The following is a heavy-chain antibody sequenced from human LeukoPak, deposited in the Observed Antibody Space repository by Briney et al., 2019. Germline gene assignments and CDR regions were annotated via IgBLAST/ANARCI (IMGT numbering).Heavy chain of an antibody. CDR1: GFTFSSYA. Sequence: PGGSLRLSCAASGFTFSSYAMHWVRQAPGKGLEYVSAISTNGGTKYYGDSVKGRFTLSRDNSKNMWYLQMGSLRAEDMAVYYCARGKGIYCGGDCSALDYWGQGTLVTVSS. D-gene: IGHD2-21*02. V-gene: IGHV3-64*02. J-gene: IGHJ4*02. CDR2: ISTNGGTK. CDR3: ARGKGIYCGGDCSALDY.